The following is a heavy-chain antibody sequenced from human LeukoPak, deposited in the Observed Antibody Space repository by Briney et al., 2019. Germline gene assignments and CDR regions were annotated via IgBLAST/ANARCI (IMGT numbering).Heavy chain of an antibody. J-gene: IGHJ6*02. D-gene: IGHD3-3*01. V-gene: IGHV4-61*01. CDR2: IYYSGST. CDR3: ARQKATPGITIYGMDV. Sequence: SETLSLTCTVSGGSVSSGSYYWSWIRQPPGKGLEWIGYIYYSGSTDYNPSLKSRVTISVDTSKNQFSLKLSSVTAADTAVYYCARQKATPGITIYGMDVWGQGTTVTVSS. CDR1: GGSVSSGSYY.